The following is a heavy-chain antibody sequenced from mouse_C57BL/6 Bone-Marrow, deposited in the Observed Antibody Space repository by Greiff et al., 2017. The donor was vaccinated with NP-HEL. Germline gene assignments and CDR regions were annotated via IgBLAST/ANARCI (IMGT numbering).Heavy chain of an antibody. J-gene: IGHJ3*01. CDR3: ARRGSSLACFAY. CDR2: INPSTGGT. V-gene: IGHV1-42*01. D-gene: IGHD1-1*01. Sequence: VQLQQSGPELVKPGASVKISCKASGYSFTGYYMNWVKQSPEKSLEWIGEINPSTGGTTYNQKFKAKATLTVDKSSSTAYMQLKSLTSEDSAVYYCARRGSSLACFAYWGQGTLVTVSA. CDR1: GYSFTGYY.